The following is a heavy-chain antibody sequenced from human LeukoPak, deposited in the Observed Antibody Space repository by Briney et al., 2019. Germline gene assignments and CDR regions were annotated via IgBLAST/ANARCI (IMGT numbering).Heavy chain of an antibody. D-gene: IGHD2-2*02. V-gene: IGHV3-21*01. CDR3: ARDQAGYCSSTSCYTPYYYYYMDV. Sequence: GGSLRLSCTASGFTSSSYSMNWVRQAPGKGLEWVSSISSSSSYIYYADSVKGRFTISRDNAKNSLYLQMNSLRAEDTAVYYCARDQAGYCSSTSCYTPYYYYYMDVWGKGTTVTVSS. CDR1: GFTSSSYS. J-gene: IGHJ6*03. CDR2: ISSSSSYI.